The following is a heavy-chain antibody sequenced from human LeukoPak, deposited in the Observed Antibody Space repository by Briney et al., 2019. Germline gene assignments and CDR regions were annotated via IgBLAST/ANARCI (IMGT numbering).Heavy chain of an antibody. Sequence: GGALRLSCAASGFTVSSNYMSWVRQSPGKGLEWLSVIYSGGSTYYADSVKGRFNIYRDHSKNTLYLQLNSLRAEDTAVYYCARNRDYGQTGYFDYWGQGTLVTVSS. CDR3: ARNRDYGQTGYFDY. D-gene: IGHD4/OR15-4a*01. CDR2: IYSGGST. CDR1: GFTVSSNY. V-gene: IGHV3-66*01. J-gene: IGHJ4*02.